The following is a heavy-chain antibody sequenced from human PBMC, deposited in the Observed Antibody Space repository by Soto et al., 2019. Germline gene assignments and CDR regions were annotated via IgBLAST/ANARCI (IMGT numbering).Heavy chain of an antibody. D-gene: IGHD3-3*01. CDR2: IYYSGST. CDR1: GGSISSYY. CDR3: ARGPLWDFWSGYFPYWFDP. V-gene: IGHV4-59*01. J-gene: IGHJ5*02. Sequence: SETLSLTCTVSGGSISSYYWSWIRQPPGKGLEWIGYIYYSGSTNYNPSLKSRVTISVDTSKNQFSLKLSSVTAADTAVYYCARGPLWDFWSGYFPYWFDPWGQGTLVTVSS.